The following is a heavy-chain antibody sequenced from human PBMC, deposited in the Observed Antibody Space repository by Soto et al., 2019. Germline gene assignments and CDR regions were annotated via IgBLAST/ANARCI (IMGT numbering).Heavy chain of an antibody. Sequence: PGGSLRLSCAASRFTFSNYGMHWVRQAPGKGLEWVAVIWYHGSKKYYADSVKGRFTISRDNSKNTLYLQMSSLRAEDTAVYYCARDRLDCSTTSCYIPFDYWGQGTLVTVSS. V-gene: IGHV3-33*01. CDR1: RFTFSNYG. CDR3: ARDRLDCSTTSCYIPFDY. J-gene: IGHJ4*02. D-gene: IGHD2-2*02. CDR2: IWYHGSKK.